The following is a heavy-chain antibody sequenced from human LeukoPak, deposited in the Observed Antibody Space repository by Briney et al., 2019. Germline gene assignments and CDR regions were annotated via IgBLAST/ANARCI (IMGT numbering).Heavy chain of an antibody. J-gene: IGHJ4*02. CDR3: ARRSGSGWYGYYFDY. CDR2: IYPGDSDT. CDR1: GYSFTSYW. D-gene: IGHD6-19*01. V-gene: IGHV5-51*01. Sequence: GESLKISCKGSGYSFTSYWIGWVRQMPGKGLEWMGIIYPGDSDTRYSPSFQGQVTISADKSISTAYLQWSSLKASDTAMYYCARRSGSGWYGYYFDYWGQGTLVTVSS.